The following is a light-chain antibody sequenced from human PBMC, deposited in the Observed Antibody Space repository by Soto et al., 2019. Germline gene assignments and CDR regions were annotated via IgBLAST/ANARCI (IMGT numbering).Light chain of an antibody. CDR1: SSNIGSKT. V-gene: IGLV1-44*01. CDR2: SNN. CDR3: AAWDDSLNGWV. Sequence: QSVLTQPPSASGTPGQRVTISCSGSSSNIGSKTVNWYQQLPGTAPKILIYSNNQRPSGVPDRFSGSKSGTSASLAISGLQSEHEADYYCAAWDDSLNGWVFGGGTKLTVL. J-gene: IGLJ3*02.